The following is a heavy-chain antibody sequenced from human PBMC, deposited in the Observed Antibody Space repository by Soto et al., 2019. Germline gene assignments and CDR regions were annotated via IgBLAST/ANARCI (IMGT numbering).Heavy chain of an antibody. Sequence: PGGSLRLSCAASGFTFSSYSMNWVRQAPGKGLEWVSYISSSSSTIYYADSVKGRFTISRDNAKNSLYLQMNSLRDEDTAVYYCARDGSRMIVGPYYFDYWGQGTLVTVSS. CDR2: ISSSSSTI. V-gene: IGHV3-48*02. CDR1: GFTFSSYS. D-gene: IGHD3-22*01. J-gene: IGHJ4*02. CDR3: ARDGSRMIVGPYYFDY.